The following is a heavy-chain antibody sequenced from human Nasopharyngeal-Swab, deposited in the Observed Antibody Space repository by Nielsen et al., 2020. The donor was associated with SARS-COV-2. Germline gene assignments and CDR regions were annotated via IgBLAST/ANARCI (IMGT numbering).Heavy chain of an antibody. Sequence: WVRQAPGQGLEWMGGIIPIFGTANYAQKFQGGVTITADESTSTAYMELSSLRSEDTAVYYCARSRARIQYDFWSGYYYYGMDVWGQGTTVTVSS. CDR2: IIPIFGTA. CDR3: ARSRARIQYDFWSGYYYYGMDV. J-gene: IGHJ6*02. V-gene: IGHV1-69*01. D-gene: IGHD3-3*01.